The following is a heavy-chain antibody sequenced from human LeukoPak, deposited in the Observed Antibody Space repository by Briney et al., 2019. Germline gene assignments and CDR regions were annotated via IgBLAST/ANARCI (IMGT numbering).Heavy chain of an antibody. CDR1: GFTFSSYA. J-gene: IGHJ5*02. V-gene: IGHV3-30*04. Sequence: PGGSLRLSCAASGFTFSSYAMHWVRQAPGKGLEWVAVISYDGSNKYYADSVKGRFTISRDNSKNTLYLQMNSLRAEDTAVYYCAREVWDYYGSGSYYNGPSGFDPWGQGTLVTVSS. CDR2: ISYDGSNK. D-gene: IGHD3-10*01. CDR3: AREVWDYYGSGSYYNGPSGFDP.